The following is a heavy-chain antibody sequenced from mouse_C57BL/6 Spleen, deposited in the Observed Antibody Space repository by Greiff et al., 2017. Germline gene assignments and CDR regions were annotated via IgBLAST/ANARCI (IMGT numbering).Heavy chain of an antibody. Sequence: VQLQQSGTVLARPGASVKMSCKTSGYTFTSYWMHWVKQRPGQGLEWIGAIYPGNSDTSYNQKFKGKAELTAVTSASTAYMELSSLTNEDSAVYYCTLYYYGSRGFDYWGQGTTLTVSS. D-gene: IGHD1-1*01. CDR3: TLYYYGSRGFDY. V-gene: IGHV1-5*01. CDR2: IYPGNSDT. J-gene: IGHJ2*01. CDR1: GYTFTSYW.